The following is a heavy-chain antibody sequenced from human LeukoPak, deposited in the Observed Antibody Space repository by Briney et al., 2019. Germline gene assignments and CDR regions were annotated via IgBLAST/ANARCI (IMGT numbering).Heavy chain of an antibody. CDR1: GFTFSSYW. CDR3: ARVWGDDSDAFDI. Sequence: PGGSLRLSCAASGFTFSSYWMHWVRQAPGKGLVWVSRINTDGSSTSYADSVKGRFTISRDNAKNTLYLQMNSLRAEDTAVYYCARVWGDDSDAFDIWGQGTMVTVSS. J-gene: IGHJ3*02. CDR2: INTDGSST. D-gene: IGHD3-16*01. V-gene: IGHV3-74*01.